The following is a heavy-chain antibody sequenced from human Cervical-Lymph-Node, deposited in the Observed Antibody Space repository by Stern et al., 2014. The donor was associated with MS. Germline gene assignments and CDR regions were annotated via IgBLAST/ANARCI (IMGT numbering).Heavy chain of an antibody. D-gene: IGHD2-21*02. Sequence: VQLVESGAEVKKPGESLKISCKGSGYSFSTYWIGWVRQMPGKGLDWMGVLYPGDSDTSYGPSFQGQVTISADNAMNTVYLQWSSLKASDAAMYYCARRGDLEWFDPWGQGTLVTVSS. CDR1: GYSFSTYW. CDR3: ARRGDLEWFDP. V-gene: IGHV5-51*01. CDR2: LYPGDSDT. J-gene: IGHJ5*02.